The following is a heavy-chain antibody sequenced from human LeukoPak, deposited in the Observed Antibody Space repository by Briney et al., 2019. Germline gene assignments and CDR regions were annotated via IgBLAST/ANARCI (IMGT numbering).Heavy chain of an antibody. CDR3: ARRGYYYYYMAV. Sequence: PSETLSLTCTVSGGSISSYYWSWIRQPPGKGLEWIGYIYTSGSTNYNPSLKSRVTISVDTSKNQFSLKLSSVTAADTAVYYCARRGYYYYYMAVWGKGTTVTVSS. CDR2: IYTSGST. J-gene: IGHJ6*03. CDR1: GGSISSYY. V-gene: IGHV4-4*09. D-gene: IGHD3-10*01.